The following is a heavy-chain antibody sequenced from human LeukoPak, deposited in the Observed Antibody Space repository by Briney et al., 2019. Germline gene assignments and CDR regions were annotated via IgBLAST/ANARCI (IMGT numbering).Heavy chain of an antibody. CDR1: GFTFSGSA. D-gene: IGHD4-17*01. CDR3: SLRGDGDSAYSFDF. CDR2: ISNKAKSYAT. V-gene: IGHV3-73*01. J-gene: IGHJ4*02. Sequence: GGSLRLSCAASGFTFSGSAMHWVRQASGKGLEWVGRISNKAKSYATAYAASVKGRFTISRDDSKNTAYLQMNSLKIEATAVYYCSLRGDGDSAYSFDFWGQGTLVAVSS.